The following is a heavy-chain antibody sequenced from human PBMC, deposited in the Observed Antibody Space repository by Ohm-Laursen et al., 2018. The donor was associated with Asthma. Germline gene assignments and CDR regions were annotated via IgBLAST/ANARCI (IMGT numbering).Heavy chain of an antibody. V-gene: IGHV3-23*01. Sequence: SLRLSCAATGFTFSSYAMSWVRQAPGKGLEWVSAISGGSDNTNYADSVKGRFTISRDNSKNTLYLQMNSLRAEDTAVYYCAREWGGMDVWGLGATVTVSS. CDR2: ISGGSDNT. CDR3: AREWGGMDV. CDR1: GFTFSSYA. J-gene: IGHJ6*02. D-gene: IGHD1-26*01.